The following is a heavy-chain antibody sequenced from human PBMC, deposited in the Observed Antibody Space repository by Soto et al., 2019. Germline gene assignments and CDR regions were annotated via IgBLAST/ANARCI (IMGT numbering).Heavy chain of an antibody. Sequence: PGESLKISCQASGYNFATYWITWVRQVPGKGPECIGIFYPADSDTRYSPSFRGRVTLSADKSINTAYLQWSSLQASDTAMYYCARRNDFFDSWGQGTLVTVSS. CDR1: GYNFATYW. D-gene: IGHD3-3*01. J-gene: IGHJ4*02. CDR2: FYPADSDT. CDR3: ARRNDFFDS. V-gene: IGHV5-51*01.